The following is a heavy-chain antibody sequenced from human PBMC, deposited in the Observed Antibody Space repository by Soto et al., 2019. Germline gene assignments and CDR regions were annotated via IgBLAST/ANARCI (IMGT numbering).Heavy chain of an antibody. CDR2: ISGSGGST. D-gene: IGHD3-3*01. J-gene: IGHJ5*02. CDR3: AKELGDYDFWDTPQGFDP. CDR1: GFTFSSYA. V-gene: IGHV3-23*01. Sequence: GGSLRLSCAASGFTFSSYAMSWVRQAPGKGLEWVSAISGSGGSTYYAGSVKGRFTISRDNSKNTLYLQMNSLRAEDTAVYYCAKELGDYDFWDTPQGFDPWGQGTLVTVSS.